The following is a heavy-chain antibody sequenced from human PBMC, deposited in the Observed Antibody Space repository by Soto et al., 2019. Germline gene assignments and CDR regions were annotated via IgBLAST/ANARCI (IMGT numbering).Heavy chain of an antibody. CDR1: GYTFTSYG. V-gene: IGHV1-18*04. Sequence: ASVKVSCKASGYTFTSYGISWVRQAPGQGLEWMGWISAYNGNTNYAQKLQGRITMTTDTSTSTAYMELRSLRSDDTAVYYCARDQVTIFGVVINYYYYGMDVWGQGTTVTVSS. CDR3: ARDQVTIFGVVINYYYYGMDV. D-gene: IGHD3-3*01. J-gene: IGHJ6*02. CDR2: ISAYNGNT.